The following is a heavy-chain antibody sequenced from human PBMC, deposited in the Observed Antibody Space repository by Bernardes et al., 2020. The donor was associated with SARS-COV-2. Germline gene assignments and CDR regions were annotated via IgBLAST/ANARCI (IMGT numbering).Heavy chain of an antibody. J-gene: IGHJ4*02. CDR2: ISGSGPTT. V-gene: IGHV3-11*01. Sequence: GGSLRLSCAASGFTFSDYYMSWIRQAPGKGLEWVSYISGSGPTTHYADSVKGRFTMSRDNAKNSLYLQLNSLRAEDTAVYYCARLGTIVAAGTLDSWGQGTLVNGSS. D-gene: IGHD6-13*01. CDR1: GFTFSDYY. CDR3: ARLGTIVAAGTLDS.